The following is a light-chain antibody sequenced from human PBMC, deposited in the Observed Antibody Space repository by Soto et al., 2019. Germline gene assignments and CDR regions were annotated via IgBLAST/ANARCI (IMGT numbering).Light chain of an antibody. CDR2: AAS. CDR3: QQGYSNPWT. V-gene: IGKV1-6*01. J-gene: IGKJ1*01. Sequence: IPMTQSPSSLSASVGDRVSISCRASQDIRNDLGWYQQKAGQAPKLLIYAASNLPSGVPSRFSGRGSGTDVTLTVESLQPEDFATYYCQQGYSNPWTFGQGTKGDIK. CDR1: QDIRND.